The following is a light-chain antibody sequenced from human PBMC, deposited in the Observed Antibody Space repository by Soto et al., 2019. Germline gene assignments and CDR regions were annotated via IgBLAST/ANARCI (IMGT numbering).Light chain of an antibody. CDR1: QGINKY. Sequence: DIQMTQSPSSLSASVGDRVTITCQTSQGINKYLNWYQQQPGKAPKVLIYGASNLETGVPSRFSGSGSGTDFTFTISSLQAEDIGTYYCQQYNNYPYTFGQGTKLEI. CDR2: GAS. CDR3: QQYNNYPYT. V-gene: IGKV1-33*01. J-gene: IGKJ2*01.